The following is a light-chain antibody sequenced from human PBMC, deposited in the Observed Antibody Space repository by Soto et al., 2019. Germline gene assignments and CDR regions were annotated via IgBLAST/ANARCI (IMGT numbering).Light chain of an antibody. CDR1: QSVLYSSNNKNH. CDR2: WAS. V-gene: IGKV4-1*01. J-gene: IGKJ1*01. Sequence: DIVMTQSPDSLAVSLGERATINCKSSQSVLYSSNNKNHLAWYQQKPGQPPKLLIYWASTRESGVPDRFSGSGPVTDFTLTISSLQAEAVAVYYCQPYYSTPLTFGQGTRVEIK. CDR3: QPYYSTPLT.